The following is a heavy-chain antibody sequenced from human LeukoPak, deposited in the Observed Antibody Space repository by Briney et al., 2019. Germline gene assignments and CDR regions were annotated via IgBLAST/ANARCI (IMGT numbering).Heavy chain of an antibody. Sequence: SETLSLTCTVSGYSISTGYYWDWIRQPPGKGLEWIGTFYHGGSTYYNPSLKSRVTISVDTSKNQFSLKLSSVTAADTAVYYCARGKVADYWGQGTLVTVSS. CDR1: GYSISTGYY. CDR2: FYHGGST. J-gene: IGHJ4*02. CDR3: ARGKVADY. V-gene: IGHV4-38-2*02. D-gene: IGHD2-15*01.